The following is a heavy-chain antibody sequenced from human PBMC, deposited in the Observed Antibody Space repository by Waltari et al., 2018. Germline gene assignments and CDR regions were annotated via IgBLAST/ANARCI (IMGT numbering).Heavy chain of an antibody. CDR3: ARVVAARHGMDV. Sequence: VQLVESGGGLVKPGGSLRLSCAASGFTFSSYSMNWVRQAPGKGLEWVSSISSSSSYIYYADSVKGRFTISRDNAKNSLYLQMNSLRAEDTAVYYCARVVAARHGMDVWGQGTTVTVSS. V-gene: IGHV3-21*01. CDR2: ISSSSSYI. D-gene: IGHD6-6*01. CDR1: GFTFSSYS. J-gene: IGHJ6*02.